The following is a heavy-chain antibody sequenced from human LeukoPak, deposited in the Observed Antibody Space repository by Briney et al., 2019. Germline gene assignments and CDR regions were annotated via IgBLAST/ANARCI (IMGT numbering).Heavy chain of an antibody. CDR3: SRGLGSRKLGY. D-gene: IGHD2-2*01. J-gene: IGHJ4*02. Sequence: SQTLSLTCTVSGASFNSDDQYWDWIRQSPGKGLEWIGSIHPSGMLYNNPSLESRVTMSRDTSKNQFSLNLNSVTAADTAVYFCSRGLGSRKLGYWGQGILVTVSS. CDR2: IHPSGML. V-gene: IGHV4-31*03. CDR1: GASFNSDDQY.